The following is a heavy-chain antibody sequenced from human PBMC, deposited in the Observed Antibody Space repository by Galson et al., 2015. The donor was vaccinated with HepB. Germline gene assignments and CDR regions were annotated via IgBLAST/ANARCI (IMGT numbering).Heavy chain of an antibody. CDR3: AKAMYSSGWYDFFDY. V-gene: IGHV3-23*01. J-gene: IGHJ4*02. CDR1: GFPFRCYP. Sequence: SLRLSCAAPGFPFRCYPMGWVRQAPGKGLEWVSAISGGGGSTYHADPVKGRFTISRDNSKNTLYQQKNSLRAEDTVVYYCAKAMYSSGWYDFFDYWGQGTLVTVSS. D-gene: IGHD6-19*01. CDR2: ISGGGGST.